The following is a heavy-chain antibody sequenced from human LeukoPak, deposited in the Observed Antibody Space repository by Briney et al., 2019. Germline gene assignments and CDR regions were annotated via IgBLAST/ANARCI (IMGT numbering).Heavy chain of an antibody. CDR1: GFTFSSYS. V-gene: IGHV3-21*01. D-gene: IGHD3-10*01. J-gene: IGHJ4*02. CDR3: ARVEVMVRGVGGFDY. CDR2: ISSSSNI. Sequence: GGSLRLSCAASGFTFSSYSMNWVRQAPGKGLEWVSSISSSSNIYYADSVKGRFTISRDNAKNSLYLQMNSPRAEDTAVYYCARVEVMVRGVGGFDYWGQGTLVTVSS.